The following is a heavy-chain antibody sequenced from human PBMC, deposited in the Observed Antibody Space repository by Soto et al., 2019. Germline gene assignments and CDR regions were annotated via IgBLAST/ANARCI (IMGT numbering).Heavy chain of an antibody. Sequence: GESLKISCKGSGYTFTSHWIGWVRQMPGKGLEWMGIIYPGDSDTRYSPSFQGQVSISADKSISTAYLQWSSLKASDTAMYYCVRVGLVAPNSLSNAWFDPWGQGTLVTVSS. D-gene: IGHD2-8*02. V-gene: IGHV5-51*01. CDR2: IYPGDSDT. J-gene: IGHJ5*02. CDR1: GYTFTSHW. CDR3: VRVGLVAPNSLSNAWFDP.